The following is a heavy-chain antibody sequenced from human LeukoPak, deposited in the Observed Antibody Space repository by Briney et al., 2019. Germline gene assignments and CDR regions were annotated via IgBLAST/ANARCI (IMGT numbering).Heavy chain of an antibody. D-gene: IGHD3-16*01. CDR1: GGSISSGSYY. V-gene: IGHV4-61*02. Sequence: SQTLSLTCTVSGGSISSGSYYWSWIRQPAGKGLEWIGRIYTSGSTNYNPSLKSRVTISVDTSKNQFSLKLNSVTAADTAVYYCARDPMITPRAFDIWGQGTMVAVSS. CDR3: ARDPMITPRAFDI. J-gene: IGHJ3*02. CDR2: IYTSGST.